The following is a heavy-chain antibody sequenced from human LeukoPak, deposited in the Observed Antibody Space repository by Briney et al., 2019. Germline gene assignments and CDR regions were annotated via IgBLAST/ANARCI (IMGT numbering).Heavy chain of an antibody. J-gene: IGHJ4*02. Sequence: SETLSLTCTVSGGSISSYYWSWIRQPAGKGLEWVGRIYTSGSTNYNPSLKSRVTMSVDTSKNQFSLKLSSVTAADTAVYYCARVGGVGYDSSGYPYYFDYWGQGTLVTVSS. D-gene: IGHD3-22*01. CDR2: IYTSGST. CDR1: GGSISSYY. V-gene: IGHV4-4*07. CDR3: ARVGGVGYDSSGYPYYFDY.